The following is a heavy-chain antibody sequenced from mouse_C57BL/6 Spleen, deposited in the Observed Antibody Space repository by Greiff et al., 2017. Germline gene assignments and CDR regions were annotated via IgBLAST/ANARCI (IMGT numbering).Heavy chain of an antibody. CDR2: IYPGDGDT. Sequence: QVQLQQSGPELVKPGASVKISCKASGYAFSSSWMNWVKQRPGKGLEWIGRIYPGDGDTNYNGKFKGKATLTADKSSSTAYMQLSSLTSEDSAVYLCEREVVMGYGSSPAMDYWGQGTSVTVSS. V-gene: IGHV1-82*01. D-gene: IGHD1-1*01. CDR1: GYAFSSSW. CDR3: EREVVMGYGSSPAMDY. J-gene: IGHJ4*01.